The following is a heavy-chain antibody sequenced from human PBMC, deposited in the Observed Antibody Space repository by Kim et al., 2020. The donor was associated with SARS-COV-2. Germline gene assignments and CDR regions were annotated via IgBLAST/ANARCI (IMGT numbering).Heavy chain of an antibody. CDR2: ISSSSSYI. J-gene: IGHJ6*02. Sequence: GGSLRLSCAASGFTFSSYSMNWVRQAPGKGLEWVSSISSSSSYIYYADSVKGRFTISRDNAKNSLYLQMNSLRAEDTAVYYCARSRLGYCSGGSCSGYYYDGMDVWGQGTTVTVS. CDR3: ARSRLGYCSGGSCSGYYYDGMDV. CDR1: GFTFSSYS. V-gene: IGHV3-21*01. D-gene: IGHD2-15*01.